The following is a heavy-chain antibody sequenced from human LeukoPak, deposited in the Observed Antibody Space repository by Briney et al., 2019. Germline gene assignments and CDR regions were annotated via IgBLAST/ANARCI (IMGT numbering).Heavy chain of an antibody. Sequence: GGSLRLSCAASGFTFSSYAMSWVRQAPGKGLEWVSAISGSGGSTYYADSVKGRFTISRDNSKNTLYLQMNSLRAEDTAVYYCARTSVWFGESLEYFQHWGQGTLVTVSS. D-gene: IGHD3-10*01. CDR2: ISGSGGST. J-gene: IGHJ1*01. V-gene: IGHV3-23*01. CDR3: ARTSVWFGESLEYFQH. CDR1: GFTFSSYA.